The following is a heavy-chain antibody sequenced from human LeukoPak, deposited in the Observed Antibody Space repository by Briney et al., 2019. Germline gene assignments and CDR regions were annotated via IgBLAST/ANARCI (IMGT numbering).Heavy chain of an antibody. Sequence: SETLSLTCTVSGGSIRSSYYYWGWIRQPPGKGLEWIGSIYDSGSTYYNPSLKSRVTISVDTSKNQFSLKLTSVTAADTAVYYCACRSYYYYGMDVWGQGTTVTVS. CDR3: ACRSYYYYGMDV. V-gene: IGHV4-39*07. CDR2: IYDSGST. J-gene: IGHJ6*02. CDR1: GGSIRSSYYY.